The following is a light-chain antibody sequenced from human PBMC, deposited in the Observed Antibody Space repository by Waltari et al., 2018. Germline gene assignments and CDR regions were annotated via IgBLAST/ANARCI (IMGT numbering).Light chain of an antibody. CDR1: QVITSH. CDR2: AAS. J-gene: IGKJ3*01. CDR3: QHLNSYPPFS. Sequence: DIQLTQSPSFLSASVGDRVTVPCRASQVITSHLAWYQQKPGKAPKLLIYAASTLNSGVPSRFSGSGSGTEFTLTINSLQPEDFATYYCQHLNSYPPFSFGPGTKVDIK. V-gene: IGKV1-9*01.